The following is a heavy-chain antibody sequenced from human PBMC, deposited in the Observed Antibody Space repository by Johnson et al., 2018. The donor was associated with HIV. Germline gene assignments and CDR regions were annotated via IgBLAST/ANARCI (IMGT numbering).Heavy chain of an antibody. CDR2: ISYDGSNK. Sequence: QVQLVESGGVVVQPGRSLRLSCAASGFTFSSYAMHWVRQAPGKGLEWVAVISYDGSNKYYADSVKGRFTISRDNSKNTLYLQMNSLRAEDTAVYYCAKDRGSGTYLGRGIFDIWGQGTMVTVSS. V-gene: IGHV3-30*04. J-gene: IGHJ3*02. CDR1: GFTFSSYA. D-gene: IGHD1-26*01. CDR3: AKDRGSGTYLGRGIFDI.